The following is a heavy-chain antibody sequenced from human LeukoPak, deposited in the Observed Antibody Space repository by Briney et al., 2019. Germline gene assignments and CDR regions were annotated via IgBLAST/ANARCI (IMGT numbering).Heavy chain of an antibody. Sequence: KPSETLSLTCTVSGDSISSYYWSWIRQPPGKGLKWIGYIYYSGSTNYNPSLKSRVTISVDTSKNQFSLKLSSVTAADTAVYYCARSHYDILTGWYYFDYWGQGTLVTVSS. CDR2: IYYSGST. CDR3: ARSHYDILTGWYYFDY. D-gene: IGHD3-9*01. J-gene: IGHJ4*02. V-gene: IGHV4-59*01. CDR1: GDSISSYY.